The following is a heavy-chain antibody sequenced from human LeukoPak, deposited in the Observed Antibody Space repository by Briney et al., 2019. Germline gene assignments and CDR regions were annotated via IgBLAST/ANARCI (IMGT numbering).Heavy chain of an antibody. V-gene: IGHV4-39*07. D-gene: IGHD3-22*01. CDR2: IYYSGST. CDR3: ARGLYYYDSSGYYPYFDY. CDR1: GGSISSSSYY. J-gene: IGHJ4*02. Sequence: SETLSLTCTVSGGSISSSSYYWGWIRQPPGKGLEWIGSIYYSGSTYYNPSLKSRVTISVDTSKNQFSLKLSSVTAADTAVYYCARGLYYYDSSGYYPYFDYWGQGTLVTVSS.